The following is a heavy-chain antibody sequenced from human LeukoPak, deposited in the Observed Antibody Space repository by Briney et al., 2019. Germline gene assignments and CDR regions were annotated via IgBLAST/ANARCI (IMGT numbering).Heavy chain of an antibody. D-gene: IGHD6-6*01. Sequence: ASVKVSCKASGYTFTSYAMHWVRQAPGQRLEWMGWFNAGNGNTKYSQKFQGRVTITRDTSASTAYMELSSLRSEDTAVYYCARDLREQLDYYGMDVWGQGTTVTVSS. CDR2: FNAGNGNT. CDR3: ARDLREQLDYYGMDV. CDR1: GYTFTSYA. J-gene: IGHJ6*02. V-gene: IGHV1-3*01.